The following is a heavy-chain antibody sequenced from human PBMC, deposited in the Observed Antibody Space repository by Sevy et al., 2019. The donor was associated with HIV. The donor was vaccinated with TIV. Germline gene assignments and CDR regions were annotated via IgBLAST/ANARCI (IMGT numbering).Heavy chain of an antibody. CDR3: AKNGATVTPFYAFDM. D-gene: IGHD4-17*01. Sequence: GGSLRLSCAASGFTFSRYGIHWVRQAPGKGLEWVAVISYDGSNKYYRDSVEGRFTISRDNSKNTLYLQMKSLRVEDTAVYYCAKNGATVTPFYAFDMWGQGTMVTVSS. J-gene: IGHJ3*02. CDR1: GFTFSRYG. V-gene: IGHV3-30*18. CDR2: ISYDGSNK.